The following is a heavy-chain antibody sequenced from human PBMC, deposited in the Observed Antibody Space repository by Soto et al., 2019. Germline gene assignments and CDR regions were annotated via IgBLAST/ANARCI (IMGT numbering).Heavy chain of an antibody. D-gene: IGHD3-3*01. CDR3: ARGDLLSGFWWFDP. CDR1: KYTFTSYG. V-gene: IGHV1-3*01. CDR2: INAGSGNT. J-gene: IGHJ5*02. Sequence: VASVKVSCKASKYTFTSYGIHWVRQAPGQRLDWMGWINAGSGNTRYSENFQGRVTITRDTSATTAYMELNSLTSEDTAVYYCARGDLLSGFWWFDPWGQGTLVTVSS.